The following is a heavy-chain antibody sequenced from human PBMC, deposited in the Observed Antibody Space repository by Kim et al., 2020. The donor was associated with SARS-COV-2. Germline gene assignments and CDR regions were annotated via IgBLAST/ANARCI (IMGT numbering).Heavy chain of an antibody. J-gene: IGHJ2*01. CDR3: SRDTLVDSGWELTDF. V-gene: IGHV4-39*07. CDR1: GGSISSSSYY. Sequence: SETLSLTCTVSGGSISSSSYYWGWIRQPPGKGLEWIGNIFYSGSTYYNPSLKSRVTISVDTSKNQFSLKLTSVTAADTAVYYCSRDTLVDSGWELTDF. D-gene: IGHD1-26*01. CDR2: IFYSGST.